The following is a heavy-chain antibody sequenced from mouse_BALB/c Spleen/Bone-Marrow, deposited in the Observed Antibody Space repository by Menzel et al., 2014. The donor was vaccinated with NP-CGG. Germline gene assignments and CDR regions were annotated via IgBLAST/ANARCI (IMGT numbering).Heavy chain of an antibody. J-gene: IGHJ4*01. D-gene: IGHD1-1*01. Sequence: EVKLMESGGGLVQPGGSLKLSCAASGFDFSRYWMSWVRQAPGKGLEWIGEINPDSSTINYTPSLKDKFIISRDNAKNTLYLQMSKVRSEDTALYYCARLGYYGMMVYWGQGTSVTVSS. CDR2: INPDSSTI. V-gene: IGHV4-1*02. CDR1: GFDFSRYW. CDR3: ARLGYYGMMVY.